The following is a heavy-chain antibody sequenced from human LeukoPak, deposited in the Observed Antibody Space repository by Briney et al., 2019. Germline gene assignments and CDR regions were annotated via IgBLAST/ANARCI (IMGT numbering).Heavy chain of an antibody. Sequence: PSETLSLTCAVSGGSIGSSGSYSWSWIRQPPGKGLEWIGNIHHTGSTYYNPSLESRVTISVDRSKNQFSLELRSVTAADTAVYYGARAQYYYGSGEFDPWGQGTLVTVSS. J-gene: IGHJ5*02. V-gene: IGHV4-30-2*01. CDR2: IHHTGST. CDR1: GGSIGSSGSYS. CDR3: ARAQYYYGSGEFDP. D-gene: IGHD3-10*01.